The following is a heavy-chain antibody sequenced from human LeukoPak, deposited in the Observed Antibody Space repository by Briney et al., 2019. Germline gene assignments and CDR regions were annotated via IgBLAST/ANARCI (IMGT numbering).Heavy chain of an antibody. D-gene: IGHD6-13*01. J-gene: IGHJ4*02. V-gene: IGHV3-74*01. Sequence: PGGPLRLPCAASGFNFSNYRMHWVPQAPGKRLVCFSRVNSAGSSKNYADSVKGRFTISRDNAKNTLYLQMNSLRAEDTAVYYCACASSHRIAAGGDYWGQGTLVTVSS. CDR3: ACASSHRIAAGGDY. CDR1: GFNFSNYR. CDR2: VNSAGSSK.